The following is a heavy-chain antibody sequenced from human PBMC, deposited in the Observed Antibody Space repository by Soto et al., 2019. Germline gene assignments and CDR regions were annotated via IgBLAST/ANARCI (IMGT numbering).Heavy chain of an antibody. J-gene: IGHJ3*02. V-gene: IGHV3-15*07. CDR2: IKSKTDGGTT. CDR3: TTDLDGNDDCSGYPSTLTRTTNSFDI. CDR1: GFTFSNAW. Sequence: EVQLVESGGGLVKPGGSLRLSCAASGFTFSNAWMNWVRQAPGKGLEWVGRIKSKTDGGTTDYAAPVKGRFTISRDDSKNTLYTQMNSLKTEDTAVYYCTTDLDGNDDCSGYPSTLTRTTNSFDIWGQGTMVTVSS. D-gene: IGHD3-22*01.